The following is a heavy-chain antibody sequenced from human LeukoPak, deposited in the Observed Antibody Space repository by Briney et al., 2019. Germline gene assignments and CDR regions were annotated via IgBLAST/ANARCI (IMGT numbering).Heavy chain of an antibody. CDR3: ARMVRTIPAAGHVDY. Sequence: KPGGSLRLSCAASGFTFSDYYMRWVRQAPGKGLEWVSYISSSSDYTNYADSVRGRFTVSRDNSKNSLYLQMNSLRAEDTAVYYCARMVRTIPAAGHVDYWGQGTLVTVSP. J-gene: IGHJ4*02. CDR1: GFTFSDYY. CDR2: ISSSSDYT. D-gene: IGHD6-13*01. V-gene: IGHV3-11*03.